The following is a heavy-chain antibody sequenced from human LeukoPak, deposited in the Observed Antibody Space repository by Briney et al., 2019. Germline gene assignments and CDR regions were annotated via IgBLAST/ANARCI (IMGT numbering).Heavy chain of an antibody. CDR3: AKDVGSGSYYEGNWFDP. CDR1: GFTFSSYE. J-gene: IGHJ5*02. D-gene: IGHD3-10*01. CDR2: ISNSAI. V-gene: IGHV3-48*03. Sequence: GGSLRLSCAASGFTFSSYEMNWVRQAPGKGLEWVSHISNSAIYYADSVKGRFTISRDNAKNSLYLQMNSLRADDTAVYYCAKDVGSGSYYEGNWFDPWGQGTLVTVSS.